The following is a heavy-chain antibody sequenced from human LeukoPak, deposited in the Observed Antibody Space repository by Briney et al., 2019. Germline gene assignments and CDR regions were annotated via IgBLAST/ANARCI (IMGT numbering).Heavy chain of an antibody. CDR1: GYSFTSFG. D-gene: IGHD5-24*01. CDR2: IIPIFGTA. V-gene: IGHV1-69*13. J-gene: IGHJ2*01. CDR3: ARDQGMATIKLPTEEGYFDL. Sequence: SVKVSCKASGYSFTSFGISWVRQAPGQGLEWMGGIIPIFGTANYAQKFQGRVTITADESTSTAYMELSSLRSEDTAVYYCARDQGMATIKLPTEEGYFDLWGRGTLVTVSS.